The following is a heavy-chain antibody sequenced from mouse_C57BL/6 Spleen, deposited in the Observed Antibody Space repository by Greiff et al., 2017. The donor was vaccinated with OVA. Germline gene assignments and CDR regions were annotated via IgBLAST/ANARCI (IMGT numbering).Heavy chain of an antibody. J-gene: IGHJ4*01. D-gene: IGHD2-2*01. CDR2: INYDGSST. CDR1: GFTFSDYY. Sequence: DVKLVESEGGLVQPGSSMKLSCTASGFTFSDYYMAWVRQVPEKGLEWVANINYDGSSTYYLDSLKSRFIISRDNAKNILYLQMSSLKSEDTATYYCAREGGGYDEDYYAMDYWGQGTSVTVSS. V-gene: IGHV5-16*01. CDR3: AREGGGYDEDYYAMDY.